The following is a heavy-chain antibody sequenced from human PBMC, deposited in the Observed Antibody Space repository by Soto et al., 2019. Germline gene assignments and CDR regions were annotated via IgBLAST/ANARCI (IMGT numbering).Heavy chain of an antibody. V-gene: IGHV4-34*01. CDR2: INHSGST. Sequence: SGTLSLTYAVYGGSFSGYYWSWIRQPPGKGLEWIGEINHSGSTNYNPSLKSRVTISVDTSKNQFSLKLSSVTAADTAVYYCARSRRYCSGGSCYFGSYYYYYMDVWGKGTTVTVSS. J-gene: IGHJ6*03. D-gene: IGHD2-15*01. CDR3: ARSRRYCSGGSCYFGSYYYYYMDV. CDR1: GGSFSGYY.